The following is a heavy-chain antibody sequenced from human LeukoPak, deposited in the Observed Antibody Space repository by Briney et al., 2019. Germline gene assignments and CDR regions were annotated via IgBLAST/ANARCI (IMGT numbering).Heavy chain of an antibody. D-gene: IGHD4-23*01. CDR3: AKDTDYGGNS. Sequence: LGGFLRLSCAASGFTFSSYAMSWVRQAPGKGLEWVSAISGSGGSTYYADSVKGRFTISRDNSKNTLYLQMNSLRAEDTAVYYCAKDTDYGGNSWGQGTLVTVSS. CDR1: GFTFSSYA. CDR2: ISGSGGST. J-gene: IGHJ4*02. V-gene: IGHV3-23*01.